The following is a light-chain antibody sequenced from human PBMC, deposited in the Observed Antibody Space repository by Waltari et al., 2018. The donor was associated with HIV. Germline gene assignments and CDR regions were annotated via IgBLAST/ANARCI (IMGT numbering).Light chain of an antibody. Sequence: QSVLTQPPSVSAAPGQKVTISCPGTRSTIGSNFVSWYQQFPGTAPKLLIFENHKRPSGISDRFSGSKSGTSATLGIIGLQTGDEADYYCGTWDSSLSVGTFGGGTKLTVL. CDR1: RSTIGSNF. CDR3: GTWDSSLSVGT. J-gene: IGLJ3*02. CDR2: ENH. V-gene: IGLV1-51*02.